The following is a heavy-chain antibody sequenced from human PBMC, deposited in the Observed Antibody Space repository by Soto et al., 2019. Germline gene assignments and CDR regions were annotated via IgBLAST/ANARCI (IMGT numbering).Heavy chain of an antibody. CDR3: ARAQYTGSYFDACDV. J-gene: IGHJ3*01. Sequence: GGSLRLSCAASGFSFSSYGMHWVRQAPGKGLDWVAVIWYDGSNKYYAESVKGRFTISRDNSKNTLYVQMNRLTVEDTAVYYCARAQYTGSYFDACDVWGQGTMVTVSS. V-gene: IGHV3-33*03. CDR2: IWYDGSNK. D-gene: IGHD1-26*01. CDR1: GFSFSSYG.